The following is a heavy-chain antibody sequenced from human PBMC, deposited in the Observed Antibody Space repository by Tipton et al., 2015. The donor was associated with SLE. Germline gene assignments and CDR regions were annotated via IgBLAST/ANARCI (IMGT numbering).Heavy chain of an antibody. CDR1: GDSINSNKW. CDR2: IYYSGST. J-gene: IGHJ4*02. D-gene: IGHD6-19*01. V-gene: IGHV4-31*03. CDR3: ARGTAAAGNFDL. Sequence: TLSLTCTISGDSINSNKWWSWVRQLPGKGLEWIGYIYYSGSTDYNPSLRSRVTMSVDTSKNQFSLKVNSVTAADTAVYYCARGTAAAGNFDLWGQGTLVSVSS.